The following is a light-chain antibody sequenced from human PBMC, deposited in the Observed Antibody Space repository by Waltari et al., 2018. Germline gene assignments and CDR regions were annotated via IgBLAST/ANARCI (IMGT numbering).Light chain of an antibody. CDR3: QQLYSYPFT. V-gene: IGKV1-9*01. CDR1: QGISSY. J-gene: IGKJ3*01. CDR2: AAS. Sequence: DIQLTQSPSFLSASVGDSVTITCRASQGISSYLAWYQQKPGKAPKLLIYAASTLQAGVPSRFSGSGSGTEFTLTISSLPPEDFATYYCQQLYSYPFTFGPGTKVDIE.